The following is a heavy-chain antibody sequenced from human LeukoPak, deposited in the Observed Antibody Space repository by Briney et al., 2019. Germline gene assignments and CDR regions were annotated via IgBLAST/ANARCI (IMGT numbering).Heavy chain of an antibody. D-gene: IGHD1-26*01. J-gene: IGHJ5*02. CDR3: AKGNSGSSNWFDP. Sequence: HGGSLRLSCAASGFTFSSYAMSWVRQAPGKGLEWVSAISGSGGSTYYADSVKGRFTISRDNSKNTRYLQMNSLRAEDTAEYICAKGNSGSSNWFDPWGQGTLVTVSS. CDR2: ISGSGGST. CDR1: GFTFSSYA. V-gene: IGHV3-23*01.